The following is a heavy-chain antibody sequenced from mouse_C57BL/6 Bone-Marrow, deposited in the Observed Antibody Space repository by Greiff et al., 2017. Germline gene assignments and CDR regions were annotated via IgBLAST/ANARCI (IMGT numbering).Heavy chain of an antibody. V-gene: IGHV5-15*01. CDR2: ISTLAYSN. D-gene: IGHD2-4*01. CDR3: ARHGDDYGGFAY. CDR1: GFTISDYG. Sequence: EVPGVASGGGLVQPGGSLKLSCAASGFTISDYGMAWVRQAPRTGPEWVAFISTLAYSNYYADTVTGRFPIYRENAKNTLYLKMRSLRFEDTAMYYCARHGDDYGGFAYWGQGTLVTVSA. J-gene: IGHJ3*01.